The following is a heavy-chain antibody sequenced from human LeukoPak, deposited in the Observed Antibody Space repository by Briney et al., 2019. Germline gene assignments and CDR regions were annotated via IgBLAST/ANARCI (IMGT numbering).Heavy chain of an antibody. V-gene: IGHV4-34*01. CDR2: INHSGST. J-gene: IGHJ4*02. Sequence: SETLSLTCAVYGGSFSGYYWSWIRQPPGKGLEWIGEINHSGSTNYNPSLKSRVTISVDTSKNQFSLKLSSVTAADTAVYYCARGKGYSSSWSPVGDYWGQGTLVTVSS. D-gene: IGHD6-13*01. CDR3: ARGKGYSSSWSPVGDY. CDR1: GGSFSGYY.